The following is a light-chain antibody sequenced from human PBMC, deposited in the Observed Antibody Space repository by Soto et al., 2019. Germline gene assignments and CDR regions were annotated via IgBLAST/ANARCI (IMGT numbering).Light chain of an antibody. CDR2: EVS. V-gene: IGLV2-14*01. CDR1: SSDVGTYNY. Sequence: QSALTQPASVSGSPGQSITISCTGTSSDVGTYNYVSWYQQHPGKAPKLMIYEVSNRPSGISNRFSGSKSGNTASLTISGLQADEEADYYCSSYTGNSFVFGTGTKVTVL. CDR3: SSYTGNSFV. J-gene: IGLJ1*01.